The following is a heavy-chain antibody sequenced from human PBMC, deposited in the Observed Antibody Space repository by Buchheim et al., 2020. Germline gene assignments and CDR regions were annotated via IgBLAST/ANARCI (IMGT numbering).Heavy chain of an antibody. CDR3: AGGGCIVGVAGVIDEDCFDY. CDR1: AYTFTDYY. Sequence: QVQLVQSGAEVKKPGASVKVSCKASAYTFTDYYMHWVRQAPGQGLECMGWINPNRGGTKYAQKFQGKFTMTWDTSITTAYMDLSYLTSDDTAVYYSAGGGCIVGVAGVIDEDCFDYWGQGT. CDR2: INPNRGGT. J-gene: IGHJ4*02. D-gene: IGHD2-21*01. V-gene: IGHV1-2*02.